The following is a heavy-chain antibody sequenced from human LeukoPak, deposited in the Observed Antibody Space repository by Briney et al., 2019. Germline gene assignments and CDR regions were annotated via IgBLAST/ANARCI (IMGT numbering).Heavy chain of an antibody. Sequence: SETLSLTCDVSGVSISSSSYYWGWIRQPPRKGLEWIGSIFYSGSTYYNPSLKSRVTISVDTSKNQFSLKLSSVTAADTAVYYCARGRSDQRYSSGWSVIDYWGQGTLVTVSS. CDR1: GVSISSSSYY. D-gene: IGHD6-19*01. CDR2: IFYSGST. V-gene: IGHV4-39*01. J-gene: IGHJ4*02. CDR3: ARGRSDQRYSSGWSVIDY.